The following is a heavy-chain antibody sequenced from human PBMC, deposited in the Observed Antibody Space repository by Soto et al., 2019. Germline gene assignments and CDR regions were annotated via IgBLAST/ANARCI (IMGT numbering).Heavy chain of an antibody. CDR1: GFTFSSYD. V-gene: IGHV3-13*01. CDR2: IGTAGDT. CDR3: ARGTARYYDFWSGPPDY. D-gene: IGHD3-3*01. Sequence: GGSLRLSCAVSGFTFSSYDMHWVRQATRKGLEWVSAIGTAGDTYNPGSVKGRFTISRENAKNSLYLQMNSLRAGDTAVYYCARGTARYYDFWSGPPDYWGQGTLVTVSS. J-gene: IGHJ4*02.